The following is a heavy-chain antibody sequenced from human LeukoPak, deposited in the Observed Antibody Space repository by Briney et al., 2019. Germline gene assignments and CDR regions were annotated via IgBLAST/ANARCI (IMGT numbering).Heavy chain of an antibody. V-gene: IGHV1-18*04. Sequence: ASVKVSCKASGYTFTGYYMHWVRQAPGQGLEWMGWISAYNGNTNYAQKLQGRVTMTTDTSTSTAYMELRSLRSDDTAVYYCARNSDGRGYSGYDHEDAFDIWGQGTMVTVSS. J-gene: IGHJ3*02. D-gene: IGHD5-12*01. CDR2: ISAYNGNT. CDR3: ARNSDGRGYSGYDHEDAFDI. CDR1: GYTFTGYY.